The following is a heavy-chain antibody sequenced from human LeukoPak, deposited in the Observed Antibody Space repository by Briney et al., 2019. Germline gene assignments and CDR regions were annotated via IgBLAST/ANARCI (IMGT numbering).Heavy chain of an antibody. CDR3: AREDFRLRPFDY. CDR1: GYTFTGYY. J-gene: IGHJ4*02. CDR2: INPNSGGT. Sequence: ASVKVSCKASGYTFTGYYMHWVRQAPGQGLEWMGWINPNSGGTNYAQKFQGRVTMTRDTSISTAYMELSRLRSDDTAVYYCAREDFRLRPFDYWGQGTLVTVSS. V-gene: IGHV1-2*02. D-gene: IGHD3-16*01.